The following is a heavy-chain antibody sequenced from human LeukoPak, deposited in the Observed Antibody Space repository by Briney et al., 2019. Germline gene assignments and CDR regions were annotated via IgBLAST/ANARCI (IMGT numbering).Heavy chain of an antibody. D-gene: IGHD4-17*01. Sequence: SSGTLSLTCAVSGGSISSSNWWSWVRQPPGKGLEWIGYIYYSGSTNYNPSLKSRVTISVDTSKNQFSLKLSSVTAADTAVYYCARDPPTVTGIHPWGQGTLVTVSS. CDR2: IYYSGST. CDR1: GGSISSSNW. J-gene: IGHJ5*02. CDR3: ARDPPTVTGIHP. V-gene: IGHV4-4*02.